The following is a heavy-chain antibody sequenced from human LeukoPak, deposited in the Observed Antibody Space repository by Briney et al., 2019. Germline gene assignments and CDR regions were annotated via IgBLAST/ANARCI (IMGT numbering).Heavy chain of an antibody. CDR3: ARAGLWFGESIYNWFDR. J-gene: IGHJ5*02. V-gene: IGHV4-34*01. Sequence: SGTLSLTCAVYGVPFSVFYWRGIRQPPGKGLEWIGEIKHSGITNNNPSLKSRVTTSVDTSQNQFSLKLCSVTDADTAAYYCARAGLWFGESIYNWFDRGGQGTLVTVSS. D-gene: IGHD3-10*01. CDR2: IKHSGIT. CDR1: GVPFSVFY.